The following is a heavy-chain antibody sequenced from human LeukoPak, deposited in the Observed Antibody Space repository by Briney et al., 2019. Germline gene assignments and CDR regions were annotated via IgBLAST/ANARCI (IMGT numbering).Heavy chain of an antibody. CDR1: GYRFIDYF. J-gene: IGHJ4*02. CDR2: INPNTGDT. V-gene: IGHV1-2*02. D-gene: IGHD6-19*01. CDR3: ARDLVAVFVRSRSIAVAGPFDY. Sequence: GASVKVSCKASGYRFIDYFIHWVRQAPGQGPECMGWINPNTGDTKYVQRFQGRVTMTRDTSSSTAYVELRSLRSDDTAVYYCARDLVAVFVRSRSIAVAGPFDYWGQGTLVTVSS.